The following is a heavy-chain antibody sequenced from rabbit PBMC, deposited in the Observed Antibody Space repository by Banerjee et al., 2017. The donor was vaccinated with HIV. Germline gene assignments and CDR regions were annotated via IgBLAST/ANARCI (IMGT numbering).Heavy chain of an antibody. CDR2: IYTGGANT. J-gene: IGHJ6*01. CDR1: GFDFSSYY. Sequence: QQQLEESGGGLVKPGGTLTLTCKASGFDFSSYYMNWVRQAPGKGLEWIGCIYTGGANTDYANWVKGRFTISRDNAQNTVFLQMNSLTAADTATYFCARHLDYYTSGWVFGLWGPGTLVTVS. V-gene: IGHV1S43*01. CDR3: ARHLDYYTSGWVFGL. D-gene: IGHD4-1*01.